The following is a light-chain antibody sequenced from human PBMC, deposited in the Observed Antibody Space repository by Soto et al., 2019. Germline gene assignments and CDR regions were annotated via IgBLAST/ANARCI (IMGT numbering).Light chain of an antibody. V-gene: IGLV2-14*01. CDR3: SSYTSSTTLV. J-gene: IGLJ2*01. CDR2: DVT. Sequence: QSALNQPASVSGSPGQSITISCTGTSSDVGGYHYVSWYQQHPGKAPKVMIYDVTDRPSGVSNRFSGSKSGDTASLTISGLQAEDEDDYYCSSYTSSTTLVFGGGTKLTVL. CDR1: SSDVGGYHY.